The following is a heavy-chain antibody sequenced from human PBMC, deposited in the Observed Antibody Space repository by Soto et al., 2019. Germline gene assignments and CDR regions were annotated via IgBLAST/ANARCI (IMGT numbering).Heavy chain of an antibody. J-gene: IGHJ4*02. CDR2: INGDGSTT. V-gene: IGHV3-74*03. D-gene: IGHD3-16*01. Sequence: GGSLRLSCAASGFTFSSYWMHWVRQAPGKGLVWVSRINGDGSTTTYADSVKGRFTISRDNAKNTLYLQVSSLRVDDTAAFYCARVASLGEVHWGQGTLVTVSS. CDR3: ARVASLGEVH. CDR1: GFTFSSYW.